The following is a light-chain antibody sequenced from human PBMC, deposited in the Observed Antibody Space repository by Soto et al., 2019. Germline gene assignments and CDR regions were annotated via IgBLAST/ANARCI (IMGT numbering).Light chain of an antibody. Sequence: DIQMTQSPSTLSASVGDRVTITCRASQSIGTWFAWYQQKPGKAPKVLIYKASSLDSGVPSRFSGSGSGTEFTLTLRSLQPDDVATYYCQQYKSLYTFGQGTKLEIK. V-gene: IGKV1-5*03. CDR2: KAS. CDR3: QQYKSLYT. CDR1: QSIGTW. J-gene: IGKJ2*01.